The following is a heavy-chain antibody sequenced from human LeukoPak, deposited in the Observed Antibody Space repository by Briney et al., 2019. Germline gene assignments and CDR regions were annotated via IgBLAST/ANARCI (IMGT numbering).Heavy chain of an antibody. Sequence: GGSLRLSCAASGFTFSSYEMNWVRQAPGKGLEWVSYISSRGSTIYYADSVKGRFTISTDNAKNSLYLQMNSLRAEDTAVYYCARDGSMVRGVIKPSAFDIWGQGTMVTVSS. CDR3: ARDGSMVRGVIKPSAFDI. CDR1: GFTFSSYE. D-gene: IGHD3-10*01. V-gene: IGHV3-48*03. J-gene: IGHJ3*02. CDR2: ISSRGSTI.